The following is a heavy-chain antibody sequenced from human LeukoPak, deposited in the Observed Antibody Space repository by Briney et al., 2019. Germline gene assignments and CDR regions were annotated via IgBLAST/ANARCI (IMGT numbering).Heavy chain of an antibody. CDR2: IYYSGST. J-gene: IGHJ3*02. CDR1: GGSISSGDYY. D-gene: IGHD1-20*01. Sequence: SETLSLTCTVSGGSISSGDYYWSWIRQPPGKGLEWIGYIYYSGSTYYNPSLKSRVTISVDTSKNRFSLKLSSVTAADTAVYYCASLAVTGTSYAFDIWGQGTMVTVSS. CDR3: ASLAVTGTSYAFDI. V-gene: IGHV4-30-4*01.